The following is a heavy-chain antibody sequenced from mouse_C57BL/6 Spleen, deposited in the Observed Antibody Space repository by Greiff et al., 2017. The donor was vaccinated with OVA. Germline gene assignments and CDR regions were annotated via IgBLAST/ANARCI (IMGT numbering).Heavy chain of an antibody. CDR2: IDPETGGT. Sequence: QVQLKQSGAELVRPGASVTLSCKASGYTFTDYEMHWVKQTPVHGLEWIGAIDPETGGTAYNQKFKGKAILTADKSSSTAYMELRSLTSEDSAVYYCTRSGSGYSFDYWGQGTTLTVSS. V-gene: IGHV1-15*01. D-gene: IGHD3-2*02. J-gene: IGHJ2*01. CDR1: GYTFTDYE. CDR3: TRSGSGYSFDY.